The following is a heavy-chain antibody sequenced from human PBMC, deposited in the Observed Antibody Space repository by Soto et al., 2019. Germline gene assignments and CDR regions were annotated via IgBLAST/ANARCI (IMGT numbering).Heavy chain of an antibody. D-gene: IGHD3-3*01. CDR2: IKQDGSEK. V-gene: IGHV3-7*01. Sequence: EVQLVESGGGLVQPGGSLRLSCAASGFTFSSYWMSWVRQAPGKGLEWVANIKQDGSEKYYVDSVKGRFTISRDNAKNSLYLQMNSLRAEDTAVYYCARARYSYYDFWRGSLPYSYYGMDVWGQGTTVTVSS. CDR3: ARARYSYYDFWRGSLPYSYYGMDV. CDR1: GFTFSSYW. J-gene: IGHJ6*02.